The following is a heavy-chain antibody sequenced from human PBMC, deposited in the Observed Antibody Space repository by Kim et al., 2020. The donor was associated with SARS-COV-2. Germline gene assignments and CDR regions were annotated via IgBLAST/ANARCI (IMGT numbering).Heavy chain of an antibody. D-gene: IGHD6-13*01. Sequence: YYADAVKGRFAISRDNSRNTLFLQMNGLRAEDTAVYYCSRVAGGGPGLYWGQGPLVTVSS. V-gene: IGHV3-23*01. J-gene: IGHJ4*02. CDR3: SRVAGGGPGLY.